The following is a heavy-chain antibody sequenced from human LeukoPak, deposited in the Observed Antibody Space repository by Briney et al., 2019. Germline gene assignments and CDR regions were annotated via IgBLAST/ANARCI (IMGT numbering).Heavy chain of an antibody. J-gene: IGHJ4*02. CDR2: ISSSSSTI. Sequence: PGGSLRLSCAASGFTFSSYSMNWVRQAPGKGLEWVSYISSSSSTIYYADSVKGRFTISRDNAKNSLYLQMNSLRAEDTAVYYCAKAPQWELPRNFDYWGQGTLVTVSS. V-gene: IGHV3-48*04. CDR1: GFTFSSYS. D-gene: IGHD1-26*01. CDR3: AKAPQWELPRNFDY.